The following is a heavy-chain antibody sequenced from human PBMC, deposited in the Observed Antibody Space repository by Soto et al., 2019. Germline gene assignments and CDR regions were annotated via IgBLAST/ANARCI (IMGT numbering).Heavy chain of an antibody. V-gene: IGHV4-34*01. CDR1: GGSFGDYY. J-gene: IGHJ4*02. Sequence: SETLSRTCAVYGGSFGDYYWSWVRQPPGKGLAWIGDINPSGSTNYSPSLKSRVSISVDTSKNQFSLNLTSLTAADTAVYYCARAPKVSGSAQTRPDFWGQGSLVSVSS. D-gene: IGHD6-6*01. CDR3: ARAPKVSGSAQTRPDF. CDR2: INPSGST.